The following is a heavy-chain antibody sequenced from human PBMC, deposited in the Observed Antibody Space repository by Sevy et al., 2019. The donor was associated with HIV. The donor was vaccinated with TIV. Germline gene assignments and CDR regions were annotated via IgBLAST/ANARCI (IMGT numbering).Heavy chain of an antibody. CDR2: IRSKAYGGTT. Sequence: GGSLRLSCTASGFTFGDYAMSWVRQAPGKGREWVGFIRSKAYGGTTEYAASVKGRFTISRDDSKSIAYLQMNSLKTEDTAVYYCTRDLYDSSGYCLDYWGQGTLVTVSS. V-gene: IGHV3-49*04. J-gene: IGHJ4*02. CDR1: GFTFGDYA. CDR3: TRDLYDSSGYCLDY. D-gene: IGHD3-22*01.